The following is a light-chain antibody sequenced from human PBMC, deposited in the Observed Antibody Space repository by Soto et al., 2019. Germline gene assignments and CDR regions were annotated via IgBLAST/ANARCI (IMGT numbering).Light chain of an antibody. CDR1: QSISSY. J-gene: IGKJ1*01. CDR2: AAS. V-gene: IGKV1-39*01. Sequence: DIQMTQSPSSLSASVGDRVTITCRASQSISSYLNWYQQKPGKAPKLRIYAASSLQSGVPSRFSGSGSGTDFPLSISSLQPEDFATYFCQQSYSTPKTFGPGTKVEIK. CDR3: QQSYSTPKT.